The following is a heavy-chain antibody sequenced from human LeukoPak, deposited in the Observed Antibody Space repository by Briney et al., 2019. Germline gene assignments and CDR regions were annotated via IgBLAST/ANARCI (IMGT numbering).Heavy chain of an antibody. CDR1: GFTVSSNY. CDR2: IYSGGST. V-gene: IGHV3-66*02. D-gene: IGHD6-6*01. Sequence: GGSLRLSCAASGFTVSSNYMSWVRQAPGKGLEWVSVIYSGGSTYYADSVKGRFTISRDNSKNTLYLQMNSLRAEDTAVYYCARYIDSSSSHFDYWGQGTLVTVSS. J-gene: IGHJ4*02. CDR3: ARYIDSSSSHFDY.